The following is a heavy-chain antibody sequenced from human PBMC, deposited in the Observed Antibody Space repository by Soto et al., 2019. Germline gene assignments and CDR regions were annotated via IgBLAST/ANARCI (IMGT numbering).Heavy chain of an antibody. D-gene: IGHD3-3*01. CDR3: ARSYNMYYDFWSGYYTGARYYYMDV. Sequence: SETLSLTCTVSGGSINNYYWSWIRQPPGKGLEWIGYIYYSGSTNYSPSLKSRVTISLDTSKNQFSLKLSSVTAADTAVYYCARSYNMYYDFWSGYYTGARYYYMDVWGKGTTVTVSS. V-gene: IGHV4-59*01. CDR1: GGSINNYY. CDR2: IYYSGST. J-gene: IGHJ6*03.